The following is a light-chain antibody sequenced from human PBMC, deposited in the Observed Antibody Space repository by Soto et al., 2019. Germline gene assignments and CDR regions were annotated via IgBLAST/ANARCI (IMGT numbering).Light chain of an antibody. V-gene: IGKV3-20*01. CDR3: QQYGDSHLT. CDR2: GAS. CDR1: QSVSGSY. J-gene: IGKJ4*01. Sequence: EIVLTQSPGTLSLSPGERATLSCRASQSVSGSYLAWYQQKPGQAPRLLIYGASSRATGIPDRFSGSGSGTDFTLNISRLEPEDFALYYCQQYGDSHLTFGGGTKVEIK.